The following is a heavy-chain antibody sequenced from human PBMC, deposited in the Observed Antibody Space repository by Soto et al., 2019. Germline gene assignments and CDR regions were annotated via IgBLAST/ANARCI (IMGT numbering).Heavy chain of an antibody. CDR1: GFTFSSYC. Sequence: PGGSLRLSCAASGFTFSSYCMHWVRQAPGKGLEWVAVISYDGSNKYYADSVKGRFTISRDNSKNTLYLQMNSLRAEDTAVYYCASQEAPSSWYGYYYYYGMDVWGQGTTVTVSS. V-gene: IGHV3-30*03. D-gene: IGHD6-13*01. CDR2: ISYDGSNK. CDR3: ASQEAPSSWYGYYYYYGMDV. J-gene: IGHJ6*02.